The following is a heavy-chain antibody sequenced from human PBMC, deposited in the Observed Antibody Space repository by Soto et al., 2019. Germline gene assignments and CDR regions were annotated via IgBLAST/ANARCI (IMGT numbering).Heavy chain of an antibody. CDR2: IYWDDDK. CDR3: AHSLVWFGELLTGYWFDP. Sequence: QITLKESGPTLVKPTQTLTLTCTFSGFSLSTSGVGVGWIRQPPGKALEWLALIYWDDDKRYSPSLKSRLTITKDPSKNQVVLTMTNMDPVDTATYSCAHSLVWFGELLTGYWFDPWGQGTLVTVSS. J-gene: IGHJ5*02. V-gene: IGHV2-5*02. CDR1: GFSLSTSGVG. D-gene: IGHD3-10*01.